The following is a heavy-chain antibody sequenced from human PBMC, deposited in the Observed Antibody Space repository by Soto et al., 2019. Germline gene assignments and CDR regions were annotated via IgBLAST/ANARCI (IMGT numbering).Heavy chain of an antibody. Sequence: QVQLRESGPGLVKPWESLSLTCTVSGDSITGSYWRWIRQPPGKTLEWIGYIYHSGTTTYNPSLKSRVSISVDTSKNQFSLRLTSVIAADTAVYYCARDMPYGAGSLAGCDYWGQGILVTVSS. CDR2: IYHSGTT. D-gene: IGHD1-26*01. CDR1: GDSITGSY. V-gene: IGHV4-59*01. CDR3: ARDMPYGAGSLAGCDY. J-gene: IGHJ4*02.